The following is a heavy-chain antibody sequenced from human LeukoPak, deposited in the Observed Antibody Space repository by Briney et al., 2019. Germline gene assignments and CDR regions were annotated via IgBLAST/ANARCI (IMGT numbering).Heavy chain of an antibody. Sequence: SETLSLTCTVSVGSISTTSYYWGWIRQPPGKGLEWIGSSYYGGSTYYSPSLKSRVTISLDTSKHQFSLKLSSVTAADTAVYYCSFNLGSGSYAFDIWGQGTMVTVSS. J-gene: IGHJ3*02. D-gene: IGHD3-10*01. CDR3: SFNLGSGSYAFDI. V-gene: IGHV4-39*07. CDR2: SYYGGST. CDR1: VGSISTTSYY.